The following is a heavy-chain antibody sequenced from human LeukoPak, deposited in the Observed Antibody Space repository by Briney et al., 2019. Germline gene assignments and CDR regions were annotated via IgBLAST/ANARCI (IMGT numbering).Heavy chain of an antibody. CDR3: ARDGDIVVVPARPYYYYYMDV. Sequence: ASVKVSCKASGYTFTDYYMHWVRQAPGQGLEWMGWINPNSGGTNYAQKFQGRVTMTRDTSISTAYMELSRLRSDDTAVYCCARDGDIVVVPARPYYYYYMDVWGKGTTVTVSS. J-gene: IGHJ6*03. CDR2: INPNSGGT. D-gene: IGHD2-2*01. CDR1: GYTFTDYY. V-gene: IGHV1-2*02.